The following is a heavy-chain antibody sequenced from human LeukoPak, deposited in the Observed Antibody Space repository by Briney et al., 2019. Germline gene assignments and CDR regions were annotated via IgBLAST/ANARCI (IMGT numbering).Heavy chain of an antibody. CDR2: IYHSGST. CDR1: GGSISSSNW. J-gene: IGHJ6*02. CDR3: AREQWLVLSYYGMDV. Sequence: PSETLSLTCAVSGGSISSSNWWSWVRQPPGKGLEWIGEIYHSGSTNYNPSLKSRVTISVDTSKNQFSLKLSSVTAADTAVYYCAREQWLVLSYYGMDVWGQGTTVTVSS. V-gene: IGHV4-4*02. D-gene: IGHD6-19*01.